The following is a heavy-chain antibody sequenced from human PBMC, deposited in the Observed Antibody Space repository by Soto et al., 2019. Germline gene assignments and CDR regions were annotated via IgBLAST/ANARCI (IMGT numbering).Heavy chain of an antibody. CDR2: IYSAGNT. CDR1: GFTVSSNY. V-gene: IGHV3-66*01. J-gene: IGHJ6*02. Sequence: EVQLVESGGDLVQPGGSLRLSCAASGFTVSSNYMSWVRQAPGKGLEWISIIYSAGNTYYADSVKGRFTISRGNSKNTLYLQMNSLGAEDTAVYYCARDFVVGGPTINYYYGMDVWGQGTTVTVSS. D-gene: IGHD1-26*01. CDR3: ARDFVVGGPTINYYYGMDV.